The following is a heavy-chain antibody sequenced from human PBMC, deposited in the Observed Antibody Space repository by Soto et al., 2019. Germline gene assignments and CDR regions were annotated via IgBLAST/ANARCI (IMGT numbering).Heavy chain of an antibody. CDR2: LYYSGST. V-gene: IGHV4-31*03. D-gene: IGHD3-3*01. J-gene: IGHJ6*02. CDR1: GGSISSGGYY. CDR3: ARGPHYFWSGYSFHMDV. Sequence: QVQLQESGPGLVKPSQTLSLTCTVSGGSISSGGYYWSWIRQHPGKGLEWIGYLYYSGSTYYNPSLKSRVTISVDTSKNQFSLKLSSVTAADTAVYYCARGPHYFWSGYSFHMDVWGQGTTVTVSS.